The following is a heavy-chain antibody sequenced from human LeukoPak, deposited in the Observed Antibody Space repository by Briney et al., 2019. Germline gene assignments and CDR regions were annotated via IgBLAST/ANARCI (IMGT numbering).Heavy chain of an antibody. CDR2: IYYNGST. J-gene: IGHJ6*02. D-gene: IGHD5-12*01. CDR3: ATERSGYDHYYYYYGMDV. V-gene: IGHV4-59*01. CDR1: GDSISTYC. Sequence: PSETLSLTCTVSGDSISTYCWCWIRQPPPPGKGLMGYIYYNGSTNYNTSLKSRVTISVDTSKNQFSLKLSSVTAADTAVYYCATERSGYDHYYYYYGMDVWGQGTTVTVSS.